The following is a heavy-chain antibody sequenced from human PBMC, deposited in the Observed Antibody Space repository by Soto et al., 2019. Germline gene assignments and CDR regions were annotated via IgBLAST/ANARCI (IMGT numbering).Heavy chain of an antibody. CDR2: IIPIFGTA. CDR3: ASGSVTLPRYYYYYGMDV. J-gene: IGHJ6*02. D-gene: IGHD4-17*01. Sequence: QVQLVQSGAEVKKPGSSVKVSCKASGGTFSSYATSWVRQAPGQGLEWMGGIIPIFGTANYAQKFQGRVTITADESTSTAYMELSSLRSEDTAVYYCASGSVTLPRYYYYYGMDVWGQGTTVTVSS. CDR1: GGTFSSYA. V-gene: IGHV1-69*01.